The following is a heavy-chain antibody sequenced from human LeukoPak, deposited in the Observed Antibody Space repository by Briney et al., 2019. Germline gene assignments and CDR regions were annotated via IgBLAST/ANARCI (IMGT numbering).Heavy chain of an antibody. V-gene: IGHV3-21*01. CDR1: GFTFSTYP. CDR3: ARELAEGFDY. J-gene: IGHJ4*02. D-gene: IGHD6-25*01. CDR2: LGGSSRSI. Sequence: GGSLRLSCAASGFTFSTYPMNWVRQAPGKGLEWISSLGGSSRSIYYADSVKGRFTISRDNAKNSLYLQMNSLRAEDTAVYYCARELAEGFDYWGQGTLVTVSS.